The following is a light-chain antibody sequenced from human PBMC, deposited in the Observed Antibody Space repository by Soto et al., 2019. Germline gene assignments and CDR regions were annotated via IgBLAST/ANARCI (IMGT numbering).Light chain of an antibody. CDR1: QGMSNY. Sequence: DIQMTQSPSSLSASVGDRVTITCRASQGMSNYLAWYQQKPGKVPKLLIYAASTLQSGVPSRFSGSGSGTDFTLTISSLQPEDVATYYGQKDHSAPRTVTFGGGTKLEIK. J-gene: IGKJ4*01. CDR3: QKDHSAPRTVT. CDR2: AAS. V-gene: IGKV1-27*01.